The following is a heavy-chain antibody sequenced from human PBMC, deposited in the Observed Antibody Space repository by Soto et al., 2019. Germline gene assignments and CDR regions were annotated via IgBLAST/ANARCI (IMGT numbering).Heavy chain of an antibody. J-gene: IGHJ6*04. D-gene: IGHD2-15*01. V-gene: IGHV3-66*01. Sequence: PGESLKISCAASGFTVSSKYMSWVRQAPGKGLEWVSLIQSGGPTYYADSVKGRFTISRDTSENTLHLQMDSLRAEDTAVYYCACDDVLCDGGRCSGVPLDVWDKGTTVTVSS. CDR3: ACDDVLCDGGRCSGVPLDV. CDR1: GFTVSSKY. CDR2: IQSGGPT.